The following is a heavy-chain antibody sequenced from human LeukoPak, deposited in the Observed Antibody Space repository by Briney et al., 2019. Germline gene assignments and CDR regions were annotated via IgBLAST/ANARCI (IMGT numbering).Heavy chain of an antibody. CDR3: ARVYYGSGSYIPD. D-gene: IGHD3-10*01. CDR1: GGSISSYY. J-gene: IGHJ4*02. V-gene: IGHV4-59*01. CDR2: IYYSGST. Sequence: PSETLSLTCTVSGGSISSYYWSWIRQPPGKGLEWIGNIYYSGSTNYNPSLKSRVTISVDTSKNQFSLKLSSVTAADTAVYYCARVYYGSGSYIPDWGQGTLVTVSS.